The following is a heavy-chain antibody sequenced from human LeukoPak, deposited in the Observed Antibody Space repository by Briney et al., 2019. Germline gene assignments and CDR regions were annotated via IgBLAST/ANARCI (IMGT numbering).Heavy chain of an antibody. V-gene: IGHV3-21*01. D-gene: IGHD5-12*01. Sequence: GGSLRLSCAASGFTFSSYSMTWVRQAPGKGLEWVSSISSSSSYIYYADSVKGRFTISRDNAKNSLYLQMNSLRAEDTAVYYCASVDIVARSGDYWGQGTPVTVSS. CDR1: GFTFSSYS. CDR2: ISSSSSYI. CDR3: ASVDIVARSGDY. J-gene: IGHJ4*02.